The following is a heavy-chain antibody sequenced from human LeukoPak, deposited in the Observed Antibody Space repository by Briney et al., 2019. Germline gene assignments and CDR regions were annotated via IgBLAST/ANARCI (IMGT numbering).Heavy chain of an antibody. Sequence: GXEWMGIINPSGGSTSYAQKFQGRVTMTRDTSTSTVYMELSSLRSEDTAVYYCARSYSGSYYLVYWGQGTLVTVSS. D-gene: IGHD1-26*01. J-gene: IGHJ4*02. CDR2: INPSGGST. CDR3: ARSYSGSYYLVY. V-gene: IGHV1-46*01.